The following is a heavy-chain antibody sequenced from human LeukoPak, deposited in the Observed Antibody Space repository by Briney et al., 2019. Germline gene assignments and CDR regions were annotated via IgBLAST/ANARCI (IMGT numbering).Heavy chain of an antibody. J-gene: IGHJ5*02. CDR1: GYTFTSYD. D-gene: IGHD3-10*01. V-gene: IGHV1-8*01. Sequence: ASVKVSCKASGYTFTSYDINWVRQAPGQGLEWMGWMNPNSGNTGYAQKFQGRVTMTRNTSISTAYMELSSLRSEDTAVYYCARGGDYYGSGSYLGDWFDPWGQGTLVTVSS. CDR3: ARGGDYYGSGSYLGDWFDP. CDR2: MNPNSGNT.